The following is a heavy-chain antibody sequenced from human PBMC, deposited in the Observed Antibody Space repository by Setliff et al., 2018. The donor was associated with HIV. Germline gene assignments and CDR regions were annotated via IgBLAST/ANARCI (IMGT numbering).Heavy chain of an antibody. Sequence: PGGSLRLSCAASGFTFSNYAMHWVRQAPGKGLEWVAVISYDGSNKYYADSVKGRFTISRDNSKNTLYLQMNSLRVEDTAVYYCAKGCGGAGFCYYADYWGQGTVVTVSS. D-gene: IGHD2-21*01. CDR2: ISYDGSNK. CDR1: GFTFSNYA. V-gene: IGHV3-30-3*01. J-gene: IGHJ4*02. CDR3: AKGCGGAGFCYYADY.